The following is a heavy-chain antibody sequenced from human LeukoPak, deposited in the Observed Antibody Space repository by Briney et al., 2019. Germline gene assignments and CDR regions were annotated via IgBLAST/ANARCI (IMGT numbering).Heavy chain of an antibody. CDR1: GFTFDDYA. D-gene: IGHD6-19*01. CDR3: AKDDSSSGWYPS. CDR2: ISWNSGSI. Sequence: GRSLRLSCAASGFTFDDYAMHWVRQAPGKGLEWVSGISWNSGSIGYADSVKGRFTISRDNAKNSLYLQMNSLRAEDTALYYCAKDDSSSGWYPSWGQGTLVTVSS. J-gene: IGHJ4*02. V-gene: IGHV3-9*01.